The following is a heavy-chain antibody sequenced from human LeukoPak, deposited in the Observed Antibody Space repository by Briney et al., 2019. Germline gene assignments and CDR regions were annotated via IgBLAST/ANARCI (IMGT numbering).Heavy chain of an antibody. V-gene: IGHV3-30*03. D-gene: IGHD3-10*01. CDR2: ISYDGSNK. Sequence: GGSLRLSCAASGFTFSSYGMHWVRQAPGKGLEWVAVISYDGSNKYYADSVKGRFTISRDNSKNTLYLQMNSLRAEDTAVYYCARESSGHLGEYYFDYWGQGTLVTVSS. CDR3: ARESSGHLGEYYFDY. J-gene: IGHJ4*02. CDR1: GFTFSSYG.